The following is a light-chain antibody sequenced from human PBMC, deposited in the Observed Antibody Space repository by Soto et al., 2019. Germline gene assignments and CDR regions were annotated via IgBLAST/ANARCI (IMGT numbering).Light chain of an antibody. CDR2: EGS. CDR3: CSYAGSSTFVV. Sequence: QSALTQPASVSGSPGQSSTISCTGTSSDVGSYNLVSWYQQHPGKAPKLIIYEGSKRPSGVSNRFSGSKSGNTASLTISGLQAEDEADYYCCSYAGSSTFVVFGGGTQLTVL. J-gene: IGLJ2*01. CDR1: SSDVGSYNL. V-gene: IGLV2-23*03.